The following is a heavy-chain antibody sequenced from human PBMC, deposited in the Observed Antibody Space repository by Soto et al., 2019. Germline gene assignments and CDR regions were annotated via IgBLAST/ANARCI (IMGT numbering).Heavy chain of an antibody. CDR1: GYTFPSYG. CDR3: ARDYGFGDIAFDI. V-gene: IGHV1-18*01. CDR2: ISAYNGNT. J-gene: IGHJ3*02. Sequence: QVQLVQSGAEVKKPGASVKVSCKASGYTFPSYGISWVRQAPGQGLEWMGWISAYNGNTNYAQKLQGRVTMTTDTSTSTDYMERRSLISEDTAVYYCARDYGFGDIAFDIWGQGTMVTVSS. D-gene: IGHD3-10*01.